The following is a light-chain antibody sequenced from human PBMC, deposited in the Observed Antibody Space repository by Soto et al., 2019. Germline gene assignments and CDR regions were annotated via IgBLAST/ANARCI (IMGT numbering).Light chain of an antibody. Sequence: QSVLTQPPSASATPGQRVTISCSGSGSNIGSNAVHWYQQLPGPAPKLLIYLNDQRPSGVPDRFSGSKSGTSASLAISGLQSEDEGDYYCAAWDDSLLAVFGTGTKVTVL. CDR3: AAWDDSLLAV. CDR2: LND. V-gene: IGLV1-44*01. J-gene: IGLJ1*01. CDR1: GSNIGSNA.